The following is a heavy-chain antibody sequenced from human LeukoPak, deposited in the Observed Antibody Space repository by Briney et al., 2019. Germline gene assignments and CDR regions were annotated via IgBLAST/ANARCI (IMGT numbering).Heavy chain of an antibody. V-gene: IGHV1-18*01. J-gene: IGHJ5*02. CDR3: ARSLTRGYYYDSSGYYNWFDP. Sequence: ASVKVSCKASGYTFTSYVISCVRQAPGQGLEWMGWISAYNGKTNYAQKLQGRVTMTTGTSTRTAYMELRSLRSDDTAVYYCARSLTRGYYYDSSGYYNWFDPWGQGTLVTVSS. D-gene: IGHD3-22*01. CDR2: ISAYNGKT. CDR1: GYTFTSYV.